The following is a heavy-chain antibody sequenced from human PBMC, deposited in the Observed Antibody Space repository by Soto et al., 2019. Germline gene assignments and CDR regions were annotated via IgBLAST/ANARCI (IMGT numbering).Heavy chain of an antibody. CDR1: GYTFGSYG. D-gene: IGHD1-1*01. J-gene: IGHJ4*02. CDR2: MSAYNGNT. Sequence: ASVKVSCKASGYTFGSYGITWVRQAPGQGLEWMGWMSAYNGNTNYAQKFQDRVTMTRDTSTSTAYMELRNLRSDDMAVYFCARGNGQLDSWGQGTLVTVSS. V-gene: IGHV1-18*03. CDR3: ARGNGQLDS.